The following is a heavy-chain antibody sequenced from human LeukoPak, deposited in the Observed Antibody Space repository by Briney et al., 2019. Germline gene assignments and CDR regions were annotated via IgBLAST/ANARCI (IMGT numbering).Heavy chain of an antibody. V-gene: IGHV4-59*01. CDR1: GGSISSYY. D-gene: IGHD3-10*01. CDR3: ARLSSSSVNFDY. Sequence: KTSETLSLTCTVSGGSISSYYWSWIRQPPGKGLEWIGYIYYSGSTNYNPSLKSRVTISVDTSKNQFSLKLSSVTAADTAVYYCARLSSSSVNFDYWGQGTLVTVSS. CDR2: IYYSGST. J-gene: IGHJ4*02.